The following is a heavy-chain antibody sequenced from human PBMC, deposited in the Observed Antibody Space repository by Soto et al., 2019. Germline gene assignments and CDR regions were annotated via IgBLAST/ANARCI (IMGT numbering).Heavy chain of an antibody. V-gene: IGHV4-59*01. D-gene: IGHD5-12*01. CDR2: IYYSGST. J-gene: IGHJ5*02. CDR1: GDSISSYY. Sequence: QVQLQESGPRLVKPSETLSLTCTVSGDSISSYYWSWIRQPPGKGLEWIGYIYYSGSTNYNPSLKSTVTISVATPKNQFSLTLTSVTAADTAVYYCARGVATIGPWGQGTLVTVSS. CDR3: ARGVATIGP.